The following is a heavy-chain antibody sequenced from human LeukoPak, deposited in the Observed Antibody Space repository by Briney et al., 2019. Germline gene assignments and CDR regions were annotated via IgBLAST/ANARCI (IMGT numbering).Heavy chain of an antibody. CDR2: INGGGDAT. Sequence: GGSLRLSCTASGFSFNNNAMSWVRQAPGKGLEWVSAINGGGDATEYTDSVKGRFTISRDNSKNTLYLQMNSLRPEDTAVYYCARCTASCYANAFDVWGQGTLLTVSS. D-gene: IGHD2-2*01. V-gene: IGHV3-23*01. CDR1: GFSFNNNA. CDR3: ARCTASCYANAFDV. J-gene: IGHJ3*01.